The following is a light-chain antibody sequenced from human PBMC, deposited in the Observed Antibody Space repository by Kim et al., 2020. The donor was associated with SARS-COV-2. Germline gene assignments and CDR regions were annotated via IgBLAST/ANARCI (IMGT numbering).Light chain of an antibody. J-gene: IGLJ3*02. CDR3: QAREV. Sequence: PPSVSVSQGQTATITCTGDKWGETGSSWYQQKPGKSRVLLIYQDNKRPSGNPERFSASNSGRTATLASSGTKTTDEADYYCQAREVFGGGTQLTVL. V-gene: IGLV3-1*01. CDR2: QDN. CDR1: KWGETG.